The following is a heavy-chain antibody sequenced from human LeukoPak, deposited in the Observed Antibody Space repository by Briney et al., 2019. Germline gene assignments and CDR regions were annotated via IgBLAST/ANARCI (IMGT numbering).Heavy chain of an antibody. CDR2: ISYDGSNK. CDR1: GFTFSSYG. CDR3: ARDVAGGIAAAGNWFDP. D-gene: IGHD6-13*01. Sequence: GGSLRLSCAASGFTFSSYGMHWVRQAPGKGLEWVALISYDGSNKYYADSVKGRFTISRDNAKNSLYLQMNSLRAEDTAVYYCARDVAGGIAAAGNWFDPWGQGTLVTVSS. J-gene: IGHJ5*02. V-gene: IGHV3-30*03.